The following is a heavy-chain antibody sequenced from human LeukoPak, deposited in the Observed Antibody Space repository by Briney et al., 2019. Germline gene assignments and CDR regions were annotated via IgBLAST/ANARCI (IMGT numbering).Heavy chain of an antibody. CDR3: TRGLYSSFDY. J-gene: IGHJ4*02. D-gene: IGHD2-15*01. CDR1: GFTFSSYW. CDR2: INSDGSST. Sequence: PGGSLRLSCAASGFTFSSYWMHWVRQAPGKGLVCVSRINSDGSSTSYADSVKGRFTISRDNAKNTLYLQMNSLRAEDTAVYYCTRGLYSSFDYWGQGTLVTVSS. V-gene: IGHV3-74*01.